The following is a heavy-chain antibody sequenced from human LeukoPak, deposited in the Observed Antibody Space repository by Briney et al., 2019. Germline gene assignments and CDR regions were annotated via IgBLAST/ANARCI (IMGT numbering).Heavy chain of an antibody. Sequence: PSETLSLTCAVYGGSFSGYYWSWIRQPPGKGLEWIGEINHSGSTYYSPSLKSRVTISLDTSRNQFSLKLNSVTAADTAMYYCAKSGGYGLIDYWGQGTLVTVSS. J-gene: IGHJ4*02. V-gene: IGHV4-34*01. CDR3: AKSGGYGLIDY. CDR2: INHSGST. CDR1: GGSFSGYY. D-gene: IGHD1-26*01.